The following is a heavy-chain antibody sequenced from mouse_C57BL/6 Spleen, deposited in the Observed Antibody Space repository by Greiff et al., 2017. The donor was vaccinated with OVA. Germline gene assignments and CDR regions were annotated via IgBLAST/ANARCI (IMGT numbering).Heavy chain of an antibody. CDR1: GYTFTNYW. Sequence: VQLVESGAELVRPGTSVKMSCKASGYTFTNYWIGWAKQRPGHGLEWIGDIYPGGGYTNYNEKFKDKATLTADKSSSTAYMQFSSLTSEDSAIYYCYYSNYGVDFDYWGQGTTLTVSS. CDR2: IYPGGGYT. V-gene: IGHV1-63*01. CDR3: YYSNYGVDFDY. J-gene: IGHJ2*01. D-gene: IGHD2-5*01.